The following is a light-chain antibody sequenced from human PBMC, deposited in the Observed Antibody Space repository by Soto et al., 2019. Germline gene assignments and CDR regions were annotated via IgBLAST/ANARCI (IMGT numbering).Light chain of an antibody. V-gene: IGLV1-44*01. CDR3: AAWDDSLNGWV. Sequence: QSVLTQPPSASGTPGHRVTISCSGSSSNIGSNTVNWYQQLPGTAPKLLIYSDNQRPSEVPDRLSGSKSGTAASLAIGGLQSEDGADYYCAAWDDSLNGWVFGGGTQLTVL. CDR1: SSNIGSNT. J-gene: IGLJ7*01. CDR2: SDN.